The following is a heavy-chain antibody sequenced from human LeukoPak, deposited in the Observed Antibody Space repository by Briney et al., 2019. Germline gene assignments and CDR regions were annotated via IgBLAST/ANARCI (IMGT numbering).Heavy chain of an antibody. CDR3: ARDDYHSYYYYYMDV. J-gene: IGHJ6*03. CDR1: GFTLTRNH. CDR2: IYSSDAT. D-gene: IGHD4-11*01. V-gene: IGHV3-66*01. Sequence: PGGSLRLSCAASGFTLTRNHMNWVRQVPGKGLEWVSIIYSSDATYYADSVKGRFTVSRDNAKNSLYLQMNSLRAEDTAVYYCARDDYHSYYYYYMDVWGKGTTVTVSS.